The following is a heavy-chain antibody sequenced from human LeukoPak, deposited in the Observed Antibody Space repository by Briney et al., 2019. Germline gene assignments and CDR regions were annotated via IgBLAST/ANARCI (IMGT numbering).Heavy chain of an antibody. CDR3: ARAYYYDSSGYFPD. V-gene: IGHV3-20*01. J-gene: IGHJ4*02. CDR1: GFTFADYG. CDR2: INWNGGST. D-gene: IGHD3-22*01. Sequence: GGSLRLSCAASGFTFADYGMSWVRQAPGKGLEWVSAINWNGGSTGYADSVKGRFTISRDNAKNSLYLQKNSLRAEDTALYHCARAYYYDSSGYFPDWGQGTLVTVSS.